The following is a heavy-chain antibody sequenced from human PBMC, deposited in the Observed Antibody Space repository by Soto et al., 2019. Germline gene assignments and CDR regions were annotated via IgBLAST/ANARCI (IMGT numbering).Heavy chain of an antibody. J-gene: IGHJ5*02. CDR2: IQSSGDT. D-gene: IGHD3-16*01. CDR3: AMGGSTLSTLNWFDP. Sequence: SSETLSLTCSVSSGSLSNYQWSWIRQAPGKGLEWIGCIQSSGDTKYNPSLKSRVTMSVDTSKNQFSLKLKSVSAADRAVYFCAMGGSTLSTLNWFDPWGPGVSVTVSS. V-gene: IGHV4-59*01. CDR1: SGSLSNYQ.